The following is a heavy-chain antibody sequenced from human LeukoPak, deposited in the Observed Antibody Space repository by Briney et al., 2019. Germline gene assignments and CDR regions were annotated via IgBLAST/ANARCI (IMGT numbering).Heavy chain of an antibody. CDR2: ISSNGGST. D-gene: IGHD6-13*01. CDR1: GXTFSSYA. J-gene: IGHJ4*02. Sequence: GGSLRLSCSASGXTFSSYAMHWVRQAPGKGLEYVSAISSNGGSTYYADSVKGRFTISRDNSKNTLYLRMSSLRAEDTAVYYCVQGAAAGTVPYWGQGTLVTVSS. CDR3: VQGAAAGTVPY. V-gene: IGHV3-64D*09.